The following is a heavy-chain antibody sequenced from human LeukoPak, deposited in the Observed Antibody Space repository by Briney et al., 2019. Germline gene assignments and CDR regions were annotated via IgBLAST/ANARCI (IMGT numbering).Heavy chain of an antibody. D-gene: IGHD3-22*01. Sequence: SETLSLTCAVYGGSFSGYYWSWIRQPPGKGLEWIGYIYYSGSTNYNPSLKSRVTISVDTSKNQFSLKLSSVTAADTAVYYCARDSRYDSTFDYWGQGTLVTVSS. CDR2: IYYSGST. V-gene: IGHV4-59*01. CDR1: GGSFSGYY. J-gene: IGHJ4*02. CDR3: ARDSRYDSTFDY.